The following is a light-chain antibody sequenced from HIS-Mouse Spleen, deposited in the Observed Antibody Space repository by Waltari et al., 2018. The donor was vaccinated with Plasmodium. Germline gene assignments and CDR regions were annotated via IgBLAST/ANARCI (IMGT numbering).Light chain of an antibody. J-gene: IGKJ1*01. CDR3: QQYNSYSWT. V-gene: IGKV1-5*03. Sequence: DIQMTQSPSTLSASVGDSVTITCRASQSISSRLAWYQQKPGKAPKLLIYKASSLERGVPSRFSGSGSGTEFTLTISSLQPDDFATYYCQQYNSYSWTFGQGTKVEIK. CDR2: KAS. CDR1: QSISSR.